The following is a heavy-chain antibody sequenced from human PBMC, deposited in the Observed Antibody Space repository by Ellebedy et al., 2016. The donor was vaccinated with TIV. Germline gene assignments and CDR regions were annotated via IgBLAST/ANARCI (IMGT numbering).Heavy chain of an antibody. V-gene: IGHV3-33*01. CDR2: IWHDGIKK. CDR3: VGARSEGWLDP. D-gene: IGHD6-19*01. CDR1: GFLFRSYG. Sequence: GESLKISCVASGFLFRSYGMHWVRQAPGKGLEWIAVIWHDGIKKYYAESVEGRFTISRDTSQNTLYLQMNSLRAEDTAVYHCVGARSEGWLDPWGQGTQVTVSS. J-gene: IGHJ5*02.